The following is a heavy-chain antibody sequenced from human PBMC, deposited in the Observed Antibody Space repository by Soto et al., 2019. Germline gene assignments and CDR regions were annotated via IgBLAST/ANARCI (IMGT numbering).Heavy chain of an antibody. CDR1: GFTFSGYA. V-gene: IGHV3-23*01. Sequence: VGSLRLSCAASGFTFSGYAMSWVRQAPGKGLEWVSAISGSGGSTYYADSVKGRFTISRDNSKNTLYLQMNSLRAEDTAVYYCAKQANVLRYFDWLNWGQGTLVTVSS. CDR2: ISGSGGST. J-gene: IGHJ4*02. CDR3: AKQANVLRYFDWLN. D-gene: IGHD3-9*01.